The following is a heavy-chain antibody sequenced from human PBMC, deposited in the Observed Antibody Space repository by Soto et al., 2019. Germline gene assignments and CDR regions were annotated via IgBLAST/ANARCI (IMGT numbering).Heavy chain of an antibody. J-gene: IGHJ4*02. D-gene: IGHD6-13*01. V-gene: IGHV3-7*03. Sequence: PGGSLRLSCAASGFTFSSYWMSWVRQAPGKGLEWVANIKQDGSEKYYVDSVKGRFTISRDNAKNSLYLQMNSLRAEDTAVYYCARSPAAAGPLHFDYWGQGNLVTVSS. CDR3: ARSPAAAGPLHFDY. CDR2: IKQDGSEK. CDR1: GFTFSSYW.